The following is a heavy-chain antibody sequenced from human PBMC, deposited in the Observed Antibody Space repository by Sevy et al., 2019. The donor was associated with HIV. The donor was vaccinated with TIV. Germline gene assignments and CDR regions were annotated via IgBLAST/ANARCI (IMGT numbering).Heavy chain of an antibody. Sequence: GGSLRLSCAASGFTFSSYSMNWVRQAPGKGLEWVSSISSSSSYIHYADSVKGRFTISRDNAKNSLYLQMNSLRAEDTAVYYCARDRGLQLRYYYGMDVWGQGTTVTVSS. J-gene: IGHJ6*02. D-gene: IGHD5-18*01. CDR2: ISSSSSYI. V-gene: IGHV3-21*01. CDR3: ARDRGLQLRYYYGMDV. CDR1: GFTFSSYS.